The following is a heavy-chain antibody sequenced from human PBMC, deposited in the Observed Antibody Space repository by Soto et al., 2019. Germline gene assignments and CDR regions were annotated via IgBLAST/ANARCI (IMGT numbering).Heavy chain of an antibody. CDR1: GFTFSSYA. CDR3: AQGPTTFSGSHNYYYGMDV. D-gene: IGHD1-26*01. Sequence: GGSLRLSCAASGFTFSSYAMSWVRQAPGKGLEWVSAISGSGGSTYYADSVKGRFTISRDNSKNTLYLQMNSLRAEDTAVYPCAQGPTTFSGSHNYYYGMDVWGPGTTVTVSS. V-gene: IGHV3-23*01. CDR2: ISGSGGST. J-gene: IGHJ6*02.